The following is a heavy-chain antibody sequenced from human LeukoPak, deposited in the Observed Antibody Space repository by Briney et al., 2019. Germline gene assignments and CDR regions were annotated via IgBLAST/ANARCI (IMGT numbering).Heavy chain of an antibody. J-gene: IGHJ4*02. CDR1: GFTFSSYW. V-gene: IGHV3-74*01. D-gene: IGHD5-18*01. CDR3: ARVYSYGRKVDY. CDR2: INSDGSST. Sequence: GGSLRLSCAAPGFTFSSYWMHWVRQAPGKGLVWVSRINSDGSSTSYADSVKGRFTISRDNAKNTLYLQMNSLRAEDTAVYYCARVYSYGRKVDYWGQGTLVTVSS.